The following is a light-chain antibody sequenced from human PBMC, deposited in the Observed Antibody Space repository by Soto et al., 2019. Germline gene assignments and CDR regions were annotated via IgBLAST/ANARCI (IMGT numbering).Light chain of an antibody. Sequence: EIVLTQSPGTLSLSPGERATLSCRASQSVSSSYLAWYQQKPGQAPRLPIYGASNRATGIPDRFSGSGSGTDFTLTISRLEPEDFAVYYCQQYGSLITFGQGTRLEIK. V-gene: IGKV3-20*01. CDR1: QSVSSSY. CDR2: GAS. J-gene: IGKJ5*01. CDR3: QQYGSLIT.